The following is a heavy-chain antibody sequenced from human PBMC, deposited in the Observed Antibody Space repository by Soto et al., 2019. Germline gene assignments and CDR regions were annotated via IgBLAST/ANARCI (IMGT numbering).Heavy chain of an antibody. CDR1: GGTFTSTA. CDR2: ILPVLGTP. J-gene: IGHJ6*02. D-gene: IGHD1-1*01. V-gene: IGHV1-69*01. CDR3: ASSADMDHLRNGSGLNV. Sequence: QVLLVQSSAEVKKPGSSVKVSCKASGGTFTSTAFSWVRQAPGQGLEWMGGILPVLGTPNYEEKFQARLTVSAKCSTTTVHMELSSLRSDDTAVYYCASSADMDHLRNGSGLNVWGQIPTLTLSS.